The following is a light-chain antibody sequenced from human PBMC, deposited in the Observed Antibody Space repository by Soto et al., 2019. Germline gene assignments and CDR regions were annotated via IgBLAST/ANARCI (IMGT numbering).Light chain of an antibody. Sequence: AIQVTQSPSSLSASVGDRVTITCRTSQGIRSALGWYQQKPGKVPKLLIYAASTLQSGVPARFSGSGSGTDFTLTISSLEPEDFAVHYCQQRSNWPPITFGQGTRLEI. J-gene: IGKJ5*01. CDR1: QGIRSA. V-gene: IGKV1-6*01. CDR3: QQRSNWPPIT. CDR2: AAS.